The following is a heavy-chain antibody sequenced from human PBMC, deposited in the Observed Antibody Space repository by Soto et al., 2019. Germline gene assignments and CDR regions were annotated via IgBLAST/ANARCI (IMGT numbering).Heavy chain of an antibody. CDR3: ARDAAFNRFDS. CDR2: IKEDGSAT. V-gene: IGHV3-7*01. CDR1: GFRFSGSW. Sequence: GGSLRLSCSASGFRFSGSWMTWIRQAPGKGLEWVANIKEDGSATNYVDSVRGRFTISRDNAKNSLFLQMLSLRAEDTAVYFCARDAAFNRFDSWGPGTLVNVSS. D-gene: IGHD6-13*01. J-gene: IGHJ5*01.